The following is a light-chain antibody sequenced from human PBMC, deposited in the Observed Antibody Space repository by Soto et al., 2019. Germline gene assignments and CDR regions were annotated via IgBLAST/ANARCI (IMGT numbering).Light chain of an antibody. J-gene: IGKJ1*01. CDR1: QSVSSY. CDR3: QQYGSSPRP. V-gene: IGKV3-20*01. CDR2: GAS. Sequence: EIVITQSPATLSVSPGEGATLSCRASQSVSSYLAWYQQKPGQAPRLLSYGASSRATGIPDRFSGSGSGTDFTLTISRLEPEDFAVYYCQQYGSSPRPFGQGTKVDIK.